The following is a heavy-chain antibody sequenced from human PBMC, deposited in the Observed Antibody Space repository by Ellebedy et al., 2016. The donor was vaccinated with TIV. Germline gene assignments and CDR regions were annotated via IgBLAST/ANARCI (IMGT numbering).Heavy chain of an antibody. CDR1: GFTFSTYW. V-gene: IGHV3-7*01. J-gene: IGHJ4*02. Sequence: GGSLRLSCVASGFTFSTYWMTWVRQAPGKGLEWVANIKQDGSDKYYVDSVKGRFTISRDNAKNSLYLQMNSLRAEDTAVYYCARGYYYDSSGYYGGYFDYWGQGTLVTVSS. CDR3: ARGYYYDSSGYYGGYFDY. CDR2: IKQDGSDK. D-gene: IGHD3-22*01.